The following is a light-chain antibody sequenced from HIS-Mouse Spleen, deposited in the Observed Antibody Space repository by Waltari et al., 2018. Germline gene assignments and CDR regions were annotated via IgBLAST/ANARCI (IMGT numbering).Light chain of an antibody. CDR2: DVS. CDR1: SSDVRGFNN. V-gene: IGLV2-14*03. CDR3: SSYTSSSPL. J-gene: IGLJ2*01. Sequence: ALTQSASVSGSPGQSTPIPCTVTSSDVRGFNNVSWDQQHPCKATKLMIYDVSNRPSGVSNRFSGSKSGNTASLTISGLQAEDEADYYCSSYTSSSPLFGGGTKLTVL.